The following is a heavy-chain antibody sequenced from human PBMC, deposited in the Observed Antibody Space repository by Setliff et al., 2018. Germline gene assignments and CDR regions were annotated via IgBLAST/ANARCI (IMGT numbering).Heavy chain of an antibody. D-gene: IGHD2-2*01. Sequence: PSETLSLTCTVPGGSISSISYYWGWIRQPPGKGLEWIGTVYDSGTTYYNPSLKSRVTIFVDTSKNQFSLNLNSVTAADTVVYYCASCRYQVPYDYRGQGILVTVSS. CDR3: ASCRYQVPYDY. CDR2: VYDSGTT. V-gene: IGHV4-39*01. CDR1: GGSISSISYY. J-gene: IGHJ4*02.